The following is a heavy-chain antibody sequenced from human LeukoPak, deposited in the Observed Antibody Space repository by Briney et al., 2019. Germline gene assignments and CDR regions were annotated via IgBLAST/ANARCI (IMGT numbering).Heavy chain of an antibody. V-gene: IGHV3-23*01. CDR2: ISSSGGST. CDR3: AKGQQWLACPDGCALDY. D-gene: IGHD6-19*01. J-gene: IGHJ4*02. Sequence: GGSLRLSCAASGFTFSSYAMSWVRQAPGKGLEWVSAISSSGGSTYYADSVKGRFTISRDNSKNTLYLQMNSLRAEDTAVYYCAKGQQWLACPDGCALDYWGQGTLVTVSS. CDR1: GFTFSSYA.